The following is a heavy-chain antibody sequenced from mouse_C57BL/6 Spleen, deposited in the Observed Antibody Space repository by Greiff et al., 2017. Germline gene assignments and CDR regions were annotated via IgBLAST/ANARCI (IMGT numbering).Heavy chain of an antibody. D-gene: IGHD1-1*02. Sequence: EVKLVESGGGLVKPGGSLKLSCAASGFTFSSYAMSWVRQTPEKRLEWVATISDGGSYTYYPDNVKGRFTISRDNAKNNLYLQMSHLKSEDTAMYYCARDGYGPYYFDYWGQGTTLTVSS. CDR2: ISDGGSYT. J-gene: IGHJ2*01. CDR1: GFTFSSYA. CDR3: ARDGYGPYYFDY. V-gene: IGHV5-4*01.